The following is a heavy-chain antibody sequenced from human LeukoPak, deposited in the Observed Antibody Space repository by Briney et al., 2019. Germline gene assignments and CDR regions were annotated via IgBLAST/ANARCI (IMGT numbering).Heavy chain of an antibody. V-gene: IGHV1-2*02. Sequence: ASVKVSCKASGYIFTDYYLHWVRQAPGQGLEWMGWINPSSGDTHYAQNFEGRVTLTRDTSINTVSMELSRLRSDDTAVYYCARGGTWEISLAWFDPWGQGTLVTVSS. D-gene: IGHD3-16*02. CDR2: INPSSGDT. J-gene: IGHJ5*02. CDR3: ARGGTWEISLAWFDP. CDR1: GYIFTDYY.